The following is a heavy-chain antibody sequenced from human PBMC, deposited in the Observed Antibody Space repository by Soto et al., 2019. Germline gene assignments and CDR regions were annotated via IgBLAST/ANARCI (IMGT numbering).Heavy chain of an antibody. Sequence: QVQLVESGGGVVQPGRSLRLSCAASGFTFSSYAMHWVRQAPGKGLEWVAVISYDGSNKYYADSVKGRFTISRDNSKNTLYLQMNSLRAEDTAVYYCARDLSRGAGSLEPYYYYGMDVWGQGTTVTVSS. CDR1: GFTFSSYA. CDR2: ISYDGSNK. D-gene: IGHD3-10*01. CDR3: ARDLSRGAGSLEPYYYYGMDV. J-gene: IGHJ6*02. V-gene: IGHV3-30-3*01.